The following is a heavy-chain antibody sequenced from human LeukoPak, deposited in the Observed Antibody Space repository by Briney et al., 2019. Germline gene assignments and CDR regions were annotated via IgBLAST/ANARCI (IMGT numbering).Heavy chain of an antibody. Sequence: SETLSLTCTVSGASISSSSSYWGWIRQPPGKGLEWLGNIYSRGNTYYKPSLRSRVTISIDTSKNQFSLRLTSVTAADTAVYYCARRGPYSSGWYAYYYYMDVWGKGTTVTVSS. V-gene: IGHV4-39*07. J-gene: IGHJ6*03. D-gene: IGHD6-19*01. CDR1: GASISSSSSY. CDR3: ARRGPYSSGWYAYYYYMDV. CDR2: IYSRGNT.